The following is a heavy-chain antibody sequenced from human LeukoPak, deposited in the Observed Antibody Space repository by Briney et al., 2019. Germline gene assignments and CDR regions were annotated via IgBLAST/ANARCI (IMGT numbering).Heavy chain of an antibody. V-gene: IGHV1-2*02. CDR3: ASYPRYSSSPPFDY. D-gene: IGHD6-6*01. J-gene: IGHJ4*02. Sequence: ASVKVSCKASGYTFTGQDMRWVRQAPGQGFEWVGWINPNTGATNYAQKFQGRVTMTRDTTINTAYMELTSLTSDDTAVYYCASYPRYSSSPPFDYWGQGTMVTVSP. CDR2: INPNTGAT. CDR1: GYTFTGQD.